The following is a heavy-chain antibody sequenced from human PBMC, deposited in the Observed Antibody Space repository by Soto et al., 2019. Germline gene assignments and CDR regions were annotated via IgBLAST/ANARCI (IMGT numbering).Heavy chain of an antibody. J-gene: IGHJ5*02. V-gene: IGHV4-59*01. CDR1: GGSISSYY. D-gene: IGHD6-13*01. Sequence: KPSETLSLTCTVSGGSISSYYWSWIRQPPGKGLEWIGYIYYSGSTNYNPSLKSRVTISVDTSKNQFSLKLSSVTAADTAVYYCARVGYSSSWYGDPSWFDPWGQGTLVTVSS. CDR2: IYYSGST. CDR3: ARVGYSSSWYGDPSWFDP.